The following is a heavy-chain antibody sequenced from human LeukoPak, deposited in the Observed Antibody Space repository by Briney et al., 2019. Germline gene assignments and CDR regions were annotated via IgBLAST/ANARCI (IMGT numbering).Heavy chain of an antibody. CDR2: ISSSSSTI. D-gene: IGHD1-7*01. V-gene: IGHV3-48*01. Sequence: HAGGSLRLSCAASGFTFSGYRMNWVSQAPGKGLEWVSYISSSSSTIYYADPVKGRFTISRDNAKNSLYLQMNSLRAEDTAVYYCARSSRELGGYAPWELMPPFDYWGQGTLVTVSS. CDR3: ARSSRELGGYAPWELMPPFDY. J-gene: IGHJ4*02. CDR1: GFTFSGYR.